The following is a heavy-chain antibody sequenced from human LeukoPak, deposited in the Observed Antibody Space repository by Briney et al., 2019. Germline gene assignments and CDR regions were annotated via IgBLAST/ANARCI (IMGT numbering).Heavy chain of an antibody. J-gene: IGHJ4*02. V-gene: IGHV4-59*01. CDR2: IYYSGST. Sequence: PSETLSLTCTVSGDSISSYYWSWIRQPPGKGLEWIGYIYYSGSTYYNPPLKSRVTISVDTSKNQFSLKLSSVTAADTAVYYCARIAGYNYGYNYFDSWGQGTLVTVSS. D-gene: IGHD5-18*01. CDR1: GDSISSYY. CDR3: ARIAGYNYGYNYFDS.